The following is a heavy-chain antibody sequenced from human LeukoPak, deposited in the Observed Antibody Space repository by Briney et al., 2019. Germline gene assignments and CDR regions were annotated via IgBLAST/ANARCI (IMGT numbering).Heavy chain of an antibody. CDR1: GYSFTNYW. Sequence: GEFLKISCKGSGYSFTNYWIGWVRQMPGKGLEWMGIIYPGDSDTRYSPSFQGQVTFSADKSISTAYLQWSSLKASDTAIYYCARLHDSSGYYSHFDYWGQGTLVTVSS. V-gene: IGHV5-51*01. J-gene: IGHJ4*02. CDR3: ARLHDSSGYYSHFDY. D-gene: IGHD3-22*01. CDR2: IYPGDSDT.